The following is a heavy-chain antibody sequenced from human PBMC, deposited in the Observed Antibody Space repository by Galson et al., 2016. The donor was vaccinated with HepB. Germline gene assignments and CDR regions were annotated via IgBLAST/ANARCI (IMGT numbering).Heavy chain of an antibody. J-gene: IGHJ3*02. CDR2: INSDGSST. D-gene: IGHD1-14*01. V-gene: IGHV3-74*01. CDR1: GFTFSTYW. CDR3: VRKSTTGSGDSFQM. Sequence: SLRLSCAASGFTFSTYWMHWVRQAPGKGLVWVSRINSDGSSTTYADSVKGRFTVSRDNAMNTLYLQINSLRAEDTAVYYCVRKSTTGSGDSFQMWGQGTMVTVSS.